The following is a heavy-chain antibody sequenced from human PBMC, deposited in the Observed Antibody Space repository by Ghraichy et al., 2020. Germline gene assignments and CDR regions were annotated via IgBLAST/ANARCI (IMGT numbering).Heavy chain of an antibody. Sequence: SQTLSLTCTVSGGSISSYYWSWIRQPPGKGLEWIGYIYYSGSTNYNPSLKSRVTISVDTSKNQFSLKLSSVTAADTAVYYCAGMGYCTNGVCQHHYMDVWGKGTTVTVSS. V-gene: IGHV4-59*01. CDR1: GGSISSYY. CDR3: AGMGYCTNGVCQHHYMDV. CDR2: IYYSGST. D-gene: IGHD2-8*01. J-gene: IGHJ6*03.